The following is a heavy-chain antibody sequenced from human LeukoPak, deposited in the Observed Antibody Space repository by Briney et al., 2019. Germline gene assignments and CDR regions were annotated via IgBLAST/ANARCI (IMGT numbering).Heavy chain of an antibody. V-gene: IGHV1-2*02. CDR1: GYTFTGYY. CDR3: ARDGYYDSSGYYSIFDY. J-gene: IGHJ4*02. D-gene: IGHD3-22*01. CDR2: INPNSGGT. Sequence: ASVKVSCKASGYTFTGYYMHWMRQAPGQGLEWMGWINPNSGGTNYAQKFQGRVTMTRDTSISTAYMELSRLRSDDTAVYYCARDGYYDSSGYYSIFDYWGQGTLVTVSS.